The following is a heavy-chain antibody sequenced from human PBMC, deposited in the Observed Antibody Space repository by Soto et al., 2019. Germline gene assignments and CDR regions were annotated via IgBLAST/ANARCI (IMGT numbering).Heavy chain of an antibody. D-gene: IGHD2-2*01. J-gene: IGHJ6*03. CDR2: ISGSGGST. Sequence: GGSVRLSCAASGFTFSSYAMSWVRQAPGKGLEWVSAISGSGGSTYYADSVKGRFTISRDNSKNTLYLQMNSLRAEDTAVYYCAKRYCSSTSCYYYYYYMDVWGKGTTVTVSS. CDR1: GFTFSSYA. CDR3: AKRYCSSTSCYYYYYYMDV. V-gene: IGHV3-23*01.